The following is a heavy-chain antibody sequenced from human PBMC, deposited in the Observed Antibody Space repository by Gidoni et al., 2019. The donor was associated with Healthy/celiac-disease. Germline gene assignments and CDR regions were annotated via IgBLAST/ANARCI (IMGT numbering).Heavy chain of an antibody. V-gene: IGHV4-39*01. CDR3: ARRGGYSHAFDI. CDR2: FHYSGST. D-gene: IGHD5-18*01. CDR1: GGSISSSSYY. J-gene: IGHJ3*02. Sequence: QLQLQESGPGLVKPSETLSLTCTVSGGSISSSSYYWGWIRQPPGKGLEWTGSFHYSGSTYYNPSLKSRVTISVDTPKNQFSLKLSSVTAADTAVYYCARRGGYSHAFDIWGQGTMVTVSS.